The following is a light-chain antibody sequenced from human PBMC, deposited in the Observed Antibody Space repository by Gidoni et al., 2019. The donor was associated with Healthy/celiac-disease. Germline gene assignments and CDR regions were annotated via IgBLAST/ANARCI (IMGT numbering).Light chain of an antibody. V-gene: IGKV1-8*01. CDR2: AAS. CDR1: QGISSY. Sequence: AIRMTQSPSSLSASTGDRATITCRASQGISSYLAWYQQKPGKAPKLLIYAASTLQSGVPSRFSGSGSGTDFTLTISCLQSEDFATYYCQQYYSYPLTFGGGTKVEIK. J-gene: IGKJ4*01. CDR3: QQYYSYPLT.